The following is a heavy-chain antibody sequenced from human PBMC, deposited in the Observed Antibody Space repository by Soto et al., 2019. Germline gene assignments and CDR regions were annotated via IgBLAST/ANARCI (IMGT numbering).Heavy chain of an antibody. CDR2: IYYSGST. Sequence: SETLSLTCTVSGGSISSGDYYWSWIRQPPGKGLEWIGYIYYSGSTYYNPSLKSRVTISVDTSKNQFSLKLSSVTAADTAVYYCARARDHLSKYSSWGQGTLVTVSS. CDR1: GGSISSGDYY. V-gene: IGHV4-30-4*01. CDR3: ARARDHLSKYSS. D-gene: IGHD4-4*01. J-gene: IGHJ5*02.